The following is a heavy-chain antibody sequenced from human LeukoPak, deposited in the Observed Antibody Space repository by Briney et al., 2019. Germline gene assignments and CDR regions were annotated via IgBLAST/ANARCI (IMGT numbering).Heavy chain of an antibody. D-gene: IGHD6-6*01. V-gene: IGHV3-49*03. J-gene: IGHJ4*02. CDR2: IRSKAYGGTS. CDR1: GFTFGDYA. CDR3: TRVSLGSSSSDDY. Sequence: PGRSLRLSCTASGFTFGDYAMSWFRQAPGKGLEWVGFIRSKAYGGTSEYAASVKGRFTISRDDSKSIAYLQMNSLKTEDTAVYYCTRVSLGSSSSDDYWGQGTLVTVSS.